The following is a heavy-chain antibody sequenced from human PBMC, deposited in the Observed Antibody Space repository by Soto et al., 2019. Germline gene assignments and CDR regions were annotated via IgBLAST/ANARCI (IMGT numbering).Heavy chain of an antibody. V-gene: IGHV1-18*01. CDR3: ARVDTAMAYGMDV. CDR1: GYTFTTYC. J-gene: IGHJ6*02. D-gene: IGHD5-18*01. Sequence: XSVKVSCKASGYTFTTYCMHLLRHTPGQGLEWMGWISAYNGNTNYAQKLQGRVTMTTDTSTSTAYMELRSLRSDDTAVYYCARVDTAMAYGMDVWGQGTTVTVSS. CDR2: ISAYNGNT.